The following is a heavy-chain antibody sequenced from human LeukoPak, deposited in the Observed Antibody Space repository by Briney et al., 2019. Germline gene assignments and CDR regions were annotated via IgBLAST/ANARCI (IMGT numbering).Heavy chain of an antibody. CDR2: INYRGST. Sequence: SETLSPTCTVSNASISSNTYYRAWLRQPPGKGLDSIGSINYRGSTYYNPSLKSRVTLSVDTSKNQFYLKLSSVTAADTAVYYCARHLANVRWGVNPRWFDHWGQGTLVTVSS. D-gene: IGHD3-10*02. J-gene: IGHJ5*02. CDR3: ARHLANVRWGVNPRWFDH. V-gene: IGHV4-39*01. CDR1: NASISSNTYY.